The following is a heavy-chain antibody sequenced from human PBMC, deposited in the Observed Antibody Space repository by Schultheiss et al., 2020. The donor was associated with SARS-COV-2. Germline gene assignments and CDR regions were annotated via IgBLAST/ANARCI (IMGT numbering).Heavy chain of an antibody. Sequence: SVKVSCKASGGTFSSYAISWVRQAPGQGLEWMGGIIPIFGTANYAQKFQGRVTITADKSTSTAYMELSSLRSEDTAVYYCARVLVGYSSGWYFFDYWGQGTLVTVSS. V-gene: IGHV1-69*06. J-gene: IGHJ4*02. CDR1: GGTFSSYA. D-gene: IGHD6-19*01. CDR3: ARVLVGYSSGWYFFDY. CDR2: IIPIFGTA.